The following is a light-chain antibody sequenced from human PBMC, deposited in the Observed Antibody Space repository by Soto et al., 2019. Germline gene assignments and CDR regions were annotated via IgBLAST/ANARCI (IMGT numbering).Light chain of an antibody. CDR1: QTVGRN. Sequence: IVMTQSPATLSMSPGERVTLSCRTSQTVGRNLAWYQQKPGQAPRLLIFGASTRATGLPDRFSGSGSGTEFTLTISSLQSEDVAVYYCQQYNNWPPYTFGQGTKLQIK. J-gene: IGKJ2*01. CDR3: QQYNNWPPYT. CDR2: GAS. V-gene: IGKV3-15*01.